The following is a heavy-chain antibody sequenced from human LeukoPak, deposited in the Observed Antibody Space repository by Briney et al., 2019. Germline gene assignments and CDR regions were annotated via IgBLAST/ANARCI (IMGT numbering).Heavy chain of an antibody. D-gene: IGHD5-24*01. CDR2: INPSSGGT. CDR1: GYTFTGYY. CDR3: ARGEDGYNKWYYFDY. Sequence: GASVKVSCKPSGYTFTGYYIHWVRQASGQGLEWMGWINPSSGGTNYPQKFQGRVTMTRDTSLSTAYMEVSSLRSEDTAVYYCARGEDGYNKWYYFDYWGQGTLVTVSS. V-gene: IGHV1-2*02. J-gene: IGHJ4*02.